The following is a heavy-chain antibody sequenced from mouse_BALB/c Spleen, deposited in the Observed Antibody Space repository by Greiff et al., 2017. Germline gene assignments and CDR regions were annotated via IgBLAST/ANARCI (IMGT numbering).Heavy chain of an antibody. D-gene: IGHD2-14*01. CDR3: ARNGDRYVYAMDY. Sequence: VQLQQSGAELMKPGASVKISCKATGYTFSSYWIEWVKQRPGHGLEWIGEILPGSGSTNYNEKFKGKATFTADTSSNTAYMQLSSLTSEDSAVYYCARNGDRYVYAMDYWGQGTSVTVSS. CDR2: ILPGSGST. CDR1: GYTFSSYW. J-gene: IGHJ4*01. V-gene: IGHV1-9*01.